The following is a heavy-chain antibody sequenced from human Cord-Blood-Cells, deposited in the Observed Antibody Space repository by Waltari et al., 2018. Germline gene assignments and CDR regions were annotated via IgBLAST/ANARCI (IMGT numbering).Heavy chain of an antibody. Sequence: QVQLQQWGAGLLKPSETLSLTCAVYGGSFSGYYWSWIRQPPGKGLVWIGEIDQSGSTTYNPSLKSRVTISVDTSKNQFSLKLSAVTAAGAAVYYCARSLGDYDFWSGYYNSYYLDYWGQGTLVTVSS. CDR3: ARSLGDYDFWSGYYNSYYLDY. J-gene: IGHJ4*02. D-gene: IGHD3-3*01. V-gene: IGHV4-34*01. CDR1: GGSFSGYY. CDR2: IDQSGST.